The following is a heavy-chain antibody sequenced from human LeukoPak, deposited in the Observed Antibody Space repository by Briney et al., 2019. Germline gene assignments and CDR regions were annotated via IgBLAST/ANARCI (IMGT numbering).Heavy chain of an antibody. D-gene: IGHD3-10*02. J-gene: IGHJ3*02. Sequence: GGSLRLSCEASGFTFDDHAINWVRQAPGKGLEWVANINWNGGSTGYGDSVKGRFTISRDNTKNSVFLQMHSLRGDDTALYYCARDMLLVDAFDIWGQGTMVIVSS. CDR2: INWNGGST. CDR1: GFTFDDHA. CDR3: ARDMLLVDAFDI. V-gene: IGHV3-20*04.